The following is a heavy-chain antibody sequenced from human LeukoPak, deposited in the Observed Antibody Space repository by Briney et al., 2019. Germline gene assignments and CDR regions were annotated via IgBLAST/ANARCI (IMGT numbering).Heavy chain of an antibody. CDR1: GFTFSSYA. Sequence: GGSLRLSCAASGFTFSSYAMSWVRQAPGKGLEWVSYISSSGSTIYYADSVKGRFTISRDNAKNSLYLQMNSLRAEDTAVYYCAKDILAAGLFFDYWGQGVLVTVSS. J-gene: IGHJ4*02. CDR3: AKDILAAGLFFDY. CDR2: ISSSGSTI. D-gene: IGHD6-13*01. V-gene: IGHV3-48*04.